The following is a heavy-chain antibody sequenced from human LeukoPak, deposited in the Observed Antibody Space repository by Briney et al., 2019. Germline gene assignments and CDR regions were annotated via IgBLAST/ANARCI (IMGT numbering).Heavy chain of an antibody. CDR3: ARDLEGYHYGSGNYPQ. CDR1: GYTFTGYY. V-gene: IGHV1-2*02. D-gene: IGHD3-10*01. J-gene: IGHJ4*02. Sequence: GASVKVSCKASGYTFTGYYIHWVRQAPGQGLEWMGLINPNGGGTNYAQKFQGRVTMTRDTSISTAYMELNSLTSDDTAVYYCARDLEGYHYGSGNYPQWGQGTLVTVSS. CDR2: INPNGGGT.